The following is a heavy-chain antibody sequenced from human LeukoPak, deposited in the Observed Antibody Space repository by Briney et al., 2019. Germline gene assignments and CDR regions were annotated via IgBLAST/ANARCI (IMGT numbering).Heavy chain of an antibody. J-gene: IGHJ4*02. Sequence: SETLSLTCTVSGGSISGGGYYWSWIRQHPGKGLEWIGYIYYSGSTYYNPSLKSRVTISVDTSKNQFSLKLSSVTAADTAVYYCARGPPSRVTIFGVVPGGYFDYWGQGTLVTVSS. V-gene: IGHV4-31*03. CDR3: ARGPPSRVTIFGVVPGGYFDY. D-gene: IGHD3-3*01. CDR2: IYYSGST. CDR1: GGSISGGGYY.